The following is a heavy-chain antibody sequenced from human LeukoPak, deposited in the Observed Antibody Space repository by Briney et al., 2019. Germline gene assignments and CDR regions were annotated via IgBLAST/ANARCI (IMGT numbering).Heavy chain of an antibody. CDR1: GFSFSDYS. J-gene: IGHJ4*02. CDR3: ARCYSGYDLEEY. CDR2: ISSSGSTK. D-gene: IGHD5-12*01. V-gene: IGHV3-48*04. Sequence: PGGSLRLSCEASGFSFSDYSMSRVRRAPGRGLEWVSYISSSGSTKYYADSVKGRFTISRDNAKNSLYLQMNSLRVEDTAVYYCARCYSGYDLEEYWGQGTLVTVSS.